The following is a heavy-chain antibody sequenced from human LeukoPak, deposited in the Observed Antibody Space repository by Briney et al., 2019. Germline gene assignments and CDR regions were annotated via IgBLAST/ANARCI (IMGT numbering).Heavy chain of an antibody. V-gene: IGHV1-58*02. CDR3: VADLPNYYDRRYFQH. J-gene: IGHJ1*01. Sequence: SVKVSCKAFGFTFRASGMHWVRQARGQRLEWIGWIVVANGNTDYAQKFQERVTITRDMSTSTAYMELSSLTSEDTAVYYCVADLPNYYDRRYFQHWGQGTLVTVSS. CDR2: IVVANGNT. CDR1: GFTFRASG. D-gene: IGHD3-22*01.